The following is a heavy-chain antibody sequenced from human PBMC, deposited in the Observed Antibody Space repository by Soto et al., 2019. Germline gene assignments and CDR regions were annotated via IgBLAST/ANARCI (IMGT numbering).Heavy chain of an antibody. J-gene: IGHJ3*02. D-gene: IGHD4-17*01. CDR2: FYRSGRT. CDR3: ARHEGFRYGAPSGPFDI. Sequence: PSETLSLTCIASGDSIDSRTYYWAWIRQPPGKAPEWIGSFYRSGRTYYNPSLKSRLTIAVDISKNQISLNLASVTAADTALYYCARHEGFRYGAPSGPFDIWGQGTLVTVSS. V-gene: IGHV4-39*01. CDR1: GDSIDSRTYY.